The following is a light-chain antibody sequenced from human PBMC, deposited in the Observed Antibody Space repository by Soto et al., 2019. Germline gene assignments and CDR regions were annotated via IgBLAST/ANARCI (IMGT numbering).Light chain of an antibody. CDR3: QQYGSSPMYT. Sequence: EIVLTQSPGPLSLSPGERATLSCRASQNVSSSYLAWYQQKPGQAPRLLIYGASSRATGIPDRFSGSGSATNFSLTNSRLEPDDFAVYYCQQYGSSPMYTFGQGTKLEIK. CDR2: GAS. J-gene: IGKJ2*01. CDR1: QNVSSSY. V-gene: IGKV3-20*01.